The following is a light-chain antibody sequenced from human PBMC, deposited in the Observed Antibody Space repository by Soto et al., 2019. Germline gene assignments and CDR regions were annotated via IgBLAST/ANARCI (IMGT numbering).Light chain of an antibody. J-gene: IGKJ3*01. CDR1: QSVSSSY. Sequence: EIVMTQSPGTLSLSPGERATLSCRASQSVSSSYLAWYQQKPGQATRLLIYAASSRATGIPDRFSGRGSATDFTLTISRLEPEYFAVYCCQHYGSPQFTFGHGTKVDIK. V-gene: IGKV3-20*01. CDR3: QHYGSPQFT. CDR2: AAS.